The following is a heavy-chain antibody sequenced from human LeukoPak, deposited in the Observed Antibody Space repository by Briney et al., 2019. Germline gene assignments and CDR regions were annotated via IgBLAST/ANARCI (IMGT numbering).Heavy chain of an antibody. D-gene: IGHD4-17*01. Sequence: GGSLRLSCAASGFTFSRYWMSWVRQAPGKGLEWVANIKEDGSAKYYVESVKGRFTISRDNAKNSLYLQMNSLRAEDTAVYYCARSPTVTTFYFDYWGQGTLVTVSS. J-gene: IGHJ4*02. CDR1: GFTFSRYW. CDR2: IKEDGSAK. V-gene: IGHV3-7*01. CDR3: ARSPTVTTFYFDY.